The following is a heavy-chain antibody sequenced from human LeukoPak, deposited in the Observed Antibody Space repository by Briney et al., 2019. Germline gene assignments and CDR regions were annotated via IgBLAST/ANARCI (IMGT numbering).Heavy chain of an antibody. CDR2: IYYSGST. CDR3: ARAANIVLMVYDYYYYMDV. Sequence: SETLSLTCTVSGGSISSYYWSWIRQPPGKGLEWIGYIYYSGSTNYNPSLKSRVTISVDTSKNQFSLKLSSVTAADTAVYYCARAANIVLMVYDYYYYMDVWGKGTTVTVSS. D-gene: IGHD2-8*01. J-gene: IGHJ6*03. V-gene: IGHV4-59*01. CDR1: GGSISSYY.